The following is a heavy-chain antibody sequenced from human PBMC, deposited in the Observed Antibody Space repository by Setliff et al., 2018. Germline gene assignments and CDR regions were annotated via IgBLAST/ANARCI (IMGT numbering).Heavy chain of an antibody. J-gene: IGHJ5*02. CDR2: MNPNSGNT. Sequence: GASVKVSCKASGYTFTSYDINWVRQATGQGLEWMGWMNPNSGNTGYAQKFQGRVTMTRNTSISTAYMELSSLRSEDTAVYYCARGQGTYYYDSSGYYYVRGWFDPWGQGTLVTVSS. CDR1: GYTFTSYD. D-gene: IGHD3-22*01. CDR3: ARGQGTYYYDSSGYYYVRGWFDP. V-gene: IGHV1-8*02.